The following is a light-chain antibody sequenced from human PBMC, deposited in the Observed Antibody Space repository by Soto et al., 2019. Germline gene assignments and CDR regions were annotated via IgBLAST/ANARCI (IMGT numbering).Light chain of an antibody. CDR2: GAS. CDR3: QQYGSTLPALS. J-gene: IGKJ4*01. Sequence: EIVLTQSPGTLSLSPGEGATLSCRASQSVRSDYLAWYQHRPGQAPRLLIYGASNRAAVIPDRFRGSGSWTNFTLTISRLVPEDFAVYYCQQYGSTLPALSFGGGTKVEI. CDR1: QSVRSDY. V-gene: IGKV3-20*01.